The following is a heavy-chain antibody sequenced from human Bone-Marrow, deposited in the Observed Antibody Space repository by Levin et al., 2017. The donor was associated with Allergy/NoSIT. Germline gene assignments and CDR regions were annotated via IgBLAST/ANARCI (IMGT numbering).Heavy chain of an antibody. D-gene: IGHD1-14*01. CDR1: GFTFSNYW. CDR3: TRDKPIDY. CDR2: INSDGSST. V-gene: IGHV3-74*01. J-gene: IGHJ4*02. Sequence: ASVKVSCAASGFTFSNYWMNWVRQAPGKGLVWVSRINSDGSSTSYADSVKGRFTISRDNAKHALYLQMNSLRAEDTAVYYCTRDKPIDYWGQGTLVSVSS.